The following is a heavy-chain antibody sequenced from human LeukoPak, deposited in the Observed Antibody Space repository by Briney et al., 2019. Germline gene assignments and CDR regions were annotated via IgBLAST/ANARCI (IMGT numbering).Heavy chain of an antibody. CDR2: ITGSGGDT. Sequence: PGGSLRLSCAASGVTFSNYALSWVRQAPGKGLEWVSAITGSGGDTYYADSVKGRFTISRDNSKNTLYLRMSSLRAEDTAVYYCAIAVGYYYGSGSFSHMDVWGQGTTVTVSS. D-gene: IGHD3-10*01. J-gene: IGHJ6*02. CDR1: GVTFSNYA. CDR3: AIAVGYYYGSGSFSHMDV. V-gene: IGHV3-23*01.